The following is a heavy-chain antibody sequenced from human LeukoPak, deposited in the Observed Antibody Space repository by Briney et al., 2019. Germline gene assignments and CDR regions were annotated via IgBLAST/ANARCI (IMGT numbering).Heavy chain of an antibody. Sequence: SETLSLTCTVSGGSISSGDYYWSWIRQPPGKGLEWIGSIYYSGSTYYNPSLKSRVTISVDTSKNQFSLKLSSVTAADTAVYYCARQSGYCSSTSCSHWGQGTLVTVSS. CDR3: ARQSGYCSSTSCSH. CDR2: IYYSGST. CDR1: GGSISSGDYY. J-gene: IGHJ4*02. V-gene: IGHV4-39*01. D-gene: IGHD2-2*01.